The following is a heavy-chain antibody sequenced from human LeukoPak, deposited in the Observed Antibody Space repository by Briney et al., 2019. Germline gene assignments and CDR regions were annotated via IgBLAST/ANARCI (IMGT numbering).Heavy chain of an antibody. CDR1: GGTFSSYA. D-gene: IGHD5-18*01. CDR2: IIPIFGTA. V-gene: IGHV1-69*06. CDR3: ARSVGYGYGFDY. Sequence: SVKVSCKASGGTFSSYAISWVRQAPGQGLEWMGGIIPIFGTANYAQKFQGRVTITADKSTSTAYMELSSLRSEDTAVYYCARSVGYGYGFDYWGQGTLVTVSS. J-gene: IGHJ4*02.